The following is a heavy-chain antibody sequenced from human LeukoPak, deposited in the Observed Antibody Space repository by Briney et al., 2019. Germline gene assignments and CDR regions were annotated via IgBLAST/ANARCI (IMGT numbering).Heavy chain of an antibody. CDR3: AKVPYCGGDCYSPADY. V-gene: IGHV3-30*02. CDR2: IRYDGSNK. Sequence: GGSLRLSCAASGFTFSSYGMHWVRQAPGKGLEWVASIRYDGSNKYYADSVKGRFTISRDNSKNTLYLQMNSLRAEDTAVYYCAKVPYCGGDCYSPADYWGQGTLVTVSS. J-gene: IGHJ4*02. CDR1: GFTFSSYG. D-gene: IGHD2-21*01.